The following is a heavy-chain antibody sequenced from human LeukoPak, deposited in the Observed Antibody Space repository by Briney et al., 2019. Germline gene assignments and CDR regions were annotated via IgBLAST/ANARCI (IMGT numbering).Heavy chain of an antibody. D-gene: IGHD1-26*01. CDR3: ARHKGGRYFDY. CDR1: GGSISTSSYY. J-gene: IGHJ4*02. Sequence: SETLSPTCTVSGGSISTSSYYWSWIRQPPGKGLEWIGEINHSGSTNYNSSLKSRVTISVDTSKNQFSLKLSSVTAADTAVYYCARHKGGRYFDYWGQGTLVTVSS. CDR2: INHSGST. V-gene: IGHV4-39*01.